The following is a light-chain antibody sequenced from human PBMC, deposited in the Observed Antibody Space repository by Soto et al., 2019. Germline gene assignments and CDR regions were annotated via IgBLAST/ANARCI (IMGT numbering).Light chain of an antibody. CDR3: QQYYSTPRT. CDR1: QSVLYSSNNKHY. V-gene: IGKV4-1*01. J-gene: IGKJ2*01. CDR2: WAS. Sequence: DIVMTQSPDSLAVSLGERATINCKSSQSVLYSSNNKHYLAWYQQKPGQPHKLLIYWASTRESGVPDRFSGSGSWTDFTLTISSLQAEDVAVYYCQQYYSTPRTFGQGTKLEIK.